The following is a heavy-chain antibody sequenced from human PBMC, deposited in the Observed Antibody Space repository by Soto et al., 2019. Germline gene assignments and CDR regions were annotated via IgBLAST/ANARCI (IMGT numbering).Heavy chain of an antibody. V-gene: IGHV4-34*01. D-gene: IGHD2-2*01. CDR3: ARGYCSSTSCYPDVTAGGDP. Sequence: QVQLQQWGAGLLKPSETLSLTCAVYGGSFSGYYWSWIRQPPGKGLEWIGEINHSGSTNYNPSLKIRVTISVYTANKQLSLKLSCVTAADTAVYSGARGYCSSTSCYPDVTAGGDPWGQGTLVTVS. J-gene: IGHJ5*02. CDR1: GGSFSGYY. CDR2: INHSGST.